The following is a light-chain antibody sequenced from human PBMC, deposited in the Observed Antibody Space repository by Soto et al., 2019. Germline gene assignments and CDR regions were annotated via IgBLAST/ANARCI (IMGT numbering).Light chain of an antibody. CDR3: SSYGDSNNYVI. Sequence: QLVLTQPPSASGSPGQSVTISCTGTSSDVGGYNFVSWYQQRPGTAPKLMIYEVSRRPSGVPDRFSGSRSGNTASLTVSGLQPEDEGDYYCSSYGDSNNYVIFGGGTQLTVL. CDR1: SSDVGGYNF. CDR2: EVS. J-gene: IGLJ2*01. V-gene: IGLV2-8*01.